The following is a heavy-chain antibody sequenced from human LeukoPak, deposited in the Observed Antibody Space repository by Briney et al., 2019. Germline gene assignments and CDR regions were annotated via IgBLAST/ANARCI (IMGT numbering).Heavy chain of an antibody. CDR2: HYYRSNWYN. CDR3: ASGSYYFGY. D-gene: IGHD3-10*01. V-gene: IGHV6-1*01. Sequence: SQALSHTCVISRDSASINIAAWNWTRHSPSGGLEWLGRHYYRSNWYNDYAESVKSRITINPDTSKNQFSLQLNSVTPEDTAVYYCASGSYYFGYWGQGSLVTVSS. CDR1: RDSASINIAA. J-gene: IGHJ4*02.